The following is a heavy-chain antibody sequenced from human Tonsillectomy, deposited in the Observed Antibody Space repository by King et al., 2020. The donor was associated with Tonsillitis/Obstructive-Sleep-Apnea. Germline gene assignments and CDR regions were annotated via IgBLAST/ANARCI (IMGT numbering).Heavy chain of an antibody. V-gene: IGHV4-34*01. CDR3: ARGDIVVVPAAKAYYYYMDV. J-gene: IGHJ6*03. D-gene: IGHD2-2*01. Sequence: VQLQELGAGLLKPSETLSLTCAVYGGSFSDYYWSWLRQPPGQGLEWIGEINHSGSTNYNSSLKSRVTISVDTSKNQFSLKLSSVTAADTAVYYCARGDIVVVPAAKAYYYYMDVWGKGTTVTVSS. CDR1: GGSFSDYY. CDR2: INHSGST.